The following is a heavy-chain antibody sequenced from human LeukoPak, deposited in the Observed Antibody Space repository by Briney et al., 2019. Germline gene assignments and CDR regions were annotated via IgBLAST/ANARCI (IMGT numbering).Heavy chain of an antibody. CDR2: IKSKRDGETT. CDR1: GFNFQYAW. Sequence: KPGGSLRLSCAGSGFNFQYAWMTWVRQAPGKGLEWVGRIKSKRDGETTDYAALVKSRFSISRDDSKNTVYLQMNSLRIEDTAVYYCTSLVGSPTYWGQGTPVAVSS. J-gene: IGHJ4*02. V-gene: IGHV3-15*01. CDR3: TSLVGSPTY. D-gene: IGHD4-23*01.